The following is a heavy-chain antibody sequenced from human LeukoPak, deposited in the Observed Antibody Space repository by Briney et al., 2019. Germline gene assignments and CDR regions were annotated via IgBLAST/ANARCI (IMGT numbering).Heavy chain of an antibody. CDR2: VYTRGIT. CDR1: GGSITFYY. Sequence: SETLSLTCTVSGGSITFYYWSWIRQPAGKGLEWIGRVYTRGITNYNPSLKSRVTMSVDTSKSQFSLKLSSVTAADTAIYYCARDEPDSSSWYGDAFDIWGQGTMVTVSS. J-gene: IGHJ3*02. V-gene: IGHV4-4*07. D-gene: IGHD6-13*01. CDR3: ARDEPDSSSWYGDAFDI.